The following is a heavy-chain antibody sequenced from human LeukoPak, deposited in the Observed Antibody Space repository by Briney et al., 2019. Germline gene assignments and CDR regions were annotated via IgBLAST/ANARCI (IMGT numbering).Heavy chain of an antibody. V-gene: IGHV3-23*01. J-gene: IGHJ6*03. CDR3: ARGVYGSGYYYYMDV. Sequence: GGSLRLSCAASGFTFSIYAMSWVRQAPGKGLEWVSVISGSGGSTYYADSVKGRFTISRDNSKNTLYLQMNSLRVEDTAVYYCARGVYGSGYYYYMDVWGKGTAVTVSS. CDR2: ISGSGGST. CDR1: GFTFSIYA. D-gene: IGHD3-10*01.